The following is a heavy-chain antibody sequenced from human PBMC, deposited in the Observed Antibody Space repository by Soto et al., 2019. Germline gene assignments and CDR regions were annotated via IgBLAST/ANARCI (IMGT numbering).Heavy chain of an antibody. CDR1: GFTFSSYG. CDR2: ISYDGSNK. D-gene: IGHD6-19*01. Sequence: PGGSLRLSCAASGFTFSSYGMHWVRQAPGKGLEWVAVISYDGSNKYYADSVKGRFTISRDNSKNTLYLQMNSLRAEDTAVYYCAKDLITYSSGWYPFDYWGQGTLVTVSS. J-gene: IGHJ4*02. V-gene: IGHV3-30*18. CDR3: AKDLITYSSGWYPFDY.